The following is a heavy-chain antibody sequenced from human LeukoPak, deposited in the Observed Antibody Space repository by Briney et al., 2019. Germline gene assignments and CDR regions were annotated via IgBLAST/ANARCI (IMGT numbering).Heavy chain of an antibody. D-gene: IGHD2-2*01. CDR2: IIPIFGTA. Sequence: SVKVSCKASGGTFSSHAISWVRQAPGQGLEWMGGIIPIFGTANYVQKLQGRVTMTTDTSTSTAYMELRSLRSDDTAVYYCARSIPYCSTTSCYGGFFDYWGQGTLVTVSS. CDR3: ARSIPYCSTTSCYGGFFDY. V-gene: IGHV1-69*05. J-gene: IGHJ4*02. CDR1: GGTFSSHA.